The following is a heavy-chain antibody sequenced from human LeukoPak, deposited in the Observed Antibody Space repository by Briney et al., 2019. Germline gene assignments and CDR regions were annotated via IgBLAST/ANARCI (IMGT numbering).Heavy chain of an antibody. CDR1: GFTFSSYS. D-gene: IGHD2-15*01. V-gene: IGHV3-21*01. CDR2: ISSSISYI. J-gene: IGHJ4*02. Sequence: PGGSLRLSCAASGFTFSSYSMNWVRQAPEKGLEWVSSISSSISYIYYADSVKGRFTISRDNAKNSLYLQMNSLRAEDTAVYYCARDKQAAFDYWGQGTLVTVSS. CDR3: ARDKQAAFDY.